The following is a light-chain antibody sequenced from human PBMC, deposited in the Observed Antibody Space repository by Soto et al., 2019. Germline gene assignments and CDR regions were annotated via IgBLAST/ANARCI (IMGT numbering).Light chain of an antibody. Sequence: DIHLTQSPSTLSASVGDRVTITCRASQNISFWLAWYQRKPGKAPKVLIHRASTLESGVPSRFSGSGSGTEFTLTITSLQPEDFATYFCQEYGTSFTWTFGQGTKVEIK. CDR3: QEYGTSFTWT. CDR2: RAS. CDR1: QNISFW. V-gene: IGKV1-5*03. J-gene: IGKJ1*01.